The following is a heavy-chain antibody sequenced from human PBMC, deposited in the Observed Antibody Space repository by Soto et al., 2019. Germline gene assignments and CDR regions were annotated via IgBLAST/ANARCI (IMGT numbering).Heavy chain of an antibody. CDR1: DYTFTDNG. V-gene: IGHV1-18*01. D-gene: IGHD3-10*01. CDR3: ARSSISGIFYYYY. J-gene: IGHJ4*02. Sequence: QVQLVQSGAEVKKPGASVKVSCKASDYTFTDNGVSWMRQAPGQGLEWMGWINPNNGNTKYAQNFQGRVTMTTDTSTSTAYVELRSLRSDDTAMYYCARSSISGIFYYYYWGQGTLVTVSS. CDR2: INPNNGNT.